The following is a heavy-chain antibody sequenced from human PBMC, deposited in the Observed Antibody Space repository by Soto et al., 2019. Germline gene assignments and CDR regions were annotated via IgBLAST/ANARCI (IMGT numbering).Heavy chain of an antibody. Sequence: GGSLRLSCAASGFTFSSYAMHWVRQAPGKGLEWVAVISYDGSNKYYADSVKGRFTISRDNSKNTLYLQMNSLRAEDTAVYYCARLDASIAVAGDYWGQGTLVTVSS. CDR1: GFTFSSYA. CDR2: ISYDGSNK. D-gene: IGHD6-19*01. CDR3: ARLDASIAVAGDY. V-gene: IGHV3-30*04. J-gene: IGHJ4*02.